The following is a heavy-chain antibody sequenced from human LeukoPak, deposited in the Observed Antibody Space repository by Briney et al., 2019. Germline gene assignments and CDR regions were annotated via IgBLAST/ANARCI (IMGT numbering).Heavy chain of an antibody. CDR2: INPNSSVT. D-gene: IGHD4-23*01. CDR1: GYTFTVYY. Sequence: ASVKVSCTTSGYTFTVYYMHWVRQAPGQGLEWMGWINPNSSVTNYAQRFQGRVTMTRDTSISAAYMELRWLTSDDTAVYYCARERGGNSPFDSWGQGTLVTVSS. J-gene: IGHJ4*02. CDR3: ARERGGNSPFDS. V-gene: IGHV1-2*02.